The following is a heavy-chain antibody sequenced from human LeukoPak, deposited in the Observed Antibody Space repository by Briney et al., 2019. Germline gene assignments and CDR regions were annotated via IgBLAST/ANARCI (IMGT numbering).Heavy chain of an antibody. CDR2: IIPIFGTA. V-gene: IGHV1-69*13. CDR3: ARDGDYGYSSGWLGYD. D-gene: IGHD6-19*01. Sequence: SVKVSCKASGGTFSSYAISWVRQAPGQGLDWMGGIIPIFGTANYAQKFQGRVTITADESTSTAYMELSSLRSEDTAVYYCARDGDYGYSSGWLGYDWGQGTLVTVSS. CDR1: GGTFSSYA. J-gene: IGHJ4*02.